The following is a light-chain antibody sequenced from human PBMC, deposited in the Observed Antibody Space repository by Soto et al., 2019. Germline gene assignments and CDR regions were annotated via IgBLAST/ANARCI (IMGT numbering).Light chain of an antibody. CDR2: CAS. J-gene: IGKJ1*01. CDR3: QQYVSSVT. Sequence: DIVLTQSPGSLSLSPGERATLSCRASQSVDSSFFAWYQQKPGQAPRLLIYCASKTATGTPDRFSGSGSGKDFTLTITRLEPEDVAVYYCQQYVSSVTFGQGTKGEIK. V-gene: IGKV3-20*01. CDR1: QSVDSSF.